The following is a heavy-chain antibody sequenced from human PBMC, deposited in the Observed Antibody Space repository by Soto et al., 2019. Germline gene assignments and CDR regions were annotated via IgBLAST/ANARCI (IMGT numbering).Heavy chain of an antibody. Sequence: GGSLRLSCAASGFTFSDYYMSWIRQAPGKGLEWVSYISSSGSTIYYADSVKGRFTISRDNAKNSLYLQMNSLRAEDTAVYYCARDRNIVVVTAIFAFDIWGQGTMVTVSS. CDR1: GFTFSDYY. D-gene: IGHD2-21*02. CDR2: ISSSGSTI. CDR3: ARDRNIVVVTAIFAFDI. J-gene: IGHJ3*02. V-gene: IGHV3-11*01.